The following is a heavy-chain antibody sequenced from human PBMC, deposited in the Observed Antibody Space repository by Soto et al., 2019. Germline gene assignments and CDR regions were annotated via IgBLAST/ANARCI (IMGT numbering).Heavy chain of an antibody. CDR2: ISGSGGST. CDR3: AGQGIAVPINWFDP. Sequence: GGSLRLSCAASGFTFSSYAMSWVRQAPGKGLEWVSAISGSGGSTYYADSVKGRFTISRDNSKNTLYLQMNSLRAEDTAVYYCAGQGIAVPINWFDPWGQGTLVTVSS. V-gene: IGHV3-23*01. CDR1: GFTFSSYA. D-gene: IGHD6-19*01. J-gene: IGHJ5*02.